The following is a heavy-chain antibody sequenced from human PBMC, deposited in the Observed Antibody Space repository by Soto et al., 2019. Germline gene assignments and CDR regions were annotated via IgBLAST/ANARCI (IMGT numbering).Heavy chain of an antibody. CDR1: GFTFSSFA. Sequence: QVQLVESGGGVVQPGKSLRLSCAASGFTFSSFAMHWVRQAPGRGLEWVTLISYDGSEEYYADSVKGRFTISRDDSQNTVHLQMNSLRAEDTAVYYCAREDVNGLVHRYYYGMDLWGKGTTVTVSS. CDR3: AREDVNGLVHRYYYGMDL. D-gene: IGHD3-10*01. CDR2: ISYDGSEE. J-gene: IGHJ6*04. V-gene: IGHV3-30-3*01.